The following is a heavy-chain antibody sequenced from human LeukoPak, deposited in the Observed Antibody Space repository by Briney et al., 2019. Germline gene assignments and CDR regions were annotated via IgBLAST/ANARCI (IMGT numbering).Heavy chain of an antibody. CDR2: IKQYGSKK. CDR1: GFTFSSYW. CDR3: ARASGELPNFNY. Sequence: GGSLTLSCAASGFTFSSYWMSCVRQAPGKGLECVANIKQYGSKKYYMHSVKGLFTISRDNAKNSLYLQMNSLRAEDTAVYSFARASGELPNFNYWGQGTLVTVSS. V-gene: IGHV3-7*01. J-gene: IGHJ4*02. D-gene: IGHD2-15*01.